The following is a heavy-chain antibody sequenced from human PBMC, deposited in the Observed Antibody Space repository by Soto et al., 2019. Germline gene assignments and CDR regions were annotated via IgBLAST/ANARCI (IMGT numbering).Heavy chain of an antibody. CDR1: GGTFSSYA. CDR2: IIPIFGTA. CDR3: ARADCSSTICYRPGAFDI. Sequence: QVQLVQSGAEVKKPGSSVKVSCKASGGTFSSYAISWVRQAPGQGLEWMGGIIPIFGTANYAQKFQGRVTITADESTITAYMELSRLRSEDTAVYYCARADCSSTICYRPGAFDIWGQGTMVTVSS. D-gene: IGHD2-2*02. V-gene: IGHV1-69*01. J-gene: IGHJ3*02.